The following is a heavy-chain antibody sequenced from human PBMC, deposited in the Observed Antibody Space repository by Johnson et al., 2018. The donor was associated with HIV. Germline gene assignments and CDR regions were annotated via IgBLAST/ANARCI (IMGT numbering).Heavy chain of an antibody. J-gene: IGHJ3*02. CDR3: TTLITMILVGYDFDI. CDR1: GFTFSSYP. V-gene: IGHV3-30*04. CDR2: LSYDGSNK. Sequence: QVQLVESGGGVVQPGRSLRLSCSASGFTFSSYPLHWVRQAPGKGLEWVAVLSYDGSNKYFADSVKGRFTISRDDSKNTLYLQMNSLKTEDTAVYYCTTLITMILVGYDFDIWGQGTMVTASS. D-gene: IGHD3-22*01.